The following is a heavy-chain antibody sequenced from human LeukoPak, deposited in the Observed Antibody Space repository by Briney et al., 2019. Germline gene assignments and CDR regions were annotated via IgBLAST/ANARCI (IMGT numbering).Heavy chain of an antibody. J-gene: IGHJ4*02. CDR2: INSDGSIT. D-gene: IGHD6-13*01. Sequence: GGSLRLSCAASGFTFSTYWMHWVRQVPGKGLVWVSRINSDGSITTYADSVKGRFTISRDNAKNSVYLQMNSLRAEDTAVYYCAREIGSAARGRWGQGTLVIVSS. CDR1: GFTFSTYW. CDR3: AREIGSAARGR. V-gene: IGHV3-74*01.